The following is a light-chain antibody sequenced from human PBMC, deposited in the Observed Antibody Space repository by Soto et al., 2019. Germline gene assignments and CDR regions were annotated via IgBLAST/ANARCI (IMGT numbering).Light chain of an antibody. CDR3: QQYDNLLTWT. CDR2: GAS. CDR1: QSISSY. J-gene: IGKJ1*01. Sequence: DIQMTQSPSSLSASVGDRVTITCRASQSISSYLNWYQQKPGKAPKLLIYGASNRETGVPSRFSGSGSGTDFTFTISSLQPEDIATYYCQQYDNLLTWTFGQGTKVDIK. V-gene: IGKV1-33*01.